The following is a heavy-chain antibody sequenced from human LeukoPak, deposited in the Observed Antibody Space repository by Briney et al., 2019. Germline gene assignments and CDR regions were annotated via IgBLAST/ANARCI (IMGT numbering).Heavy chain of an antibody. CDR1: GFTFSSYG. Sequence: GRSLRLSCAASGFTFSSYGMHWVRQAPGKGLEWVAVIWYDGSNKYHADSVKGRFTISRDNSKNTLYLQMNSLRAEDTAVYYCARDSGSIVVVTRFDYWGQGTLVTVSS. CDR2: IWYDGSNK. CDR3: ARDSGSIVVVTRFDY. V-gene: IGHV3-33*01. D-gene: IGHD3-22*01. J-gene: IGHJ4*02.